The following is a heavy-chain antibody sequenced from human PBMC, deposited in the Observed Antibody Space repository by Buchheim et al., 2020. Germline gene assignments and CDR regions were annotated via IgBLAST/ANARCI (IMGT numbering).Heavy chain of an antibody. Sequence: EVQLLESGGGSVQPGGSLRLSCAASGFTFSTYALSWVRQGPGKGLEWVSPISGRGDTTYYADSVKGRLTISRDNSKNTFSLQMNSLRVEDTATYYCAKTGVVVAEGDYWGQG. CDR1: GFTFSTYA. CDR2: ISGRGDTT. J-gene: IGHJ4*02. D-gene: IGHD6-19*01. CDR3: AKTGVVVAEGDY. V-gene: IGHV3-23*01.